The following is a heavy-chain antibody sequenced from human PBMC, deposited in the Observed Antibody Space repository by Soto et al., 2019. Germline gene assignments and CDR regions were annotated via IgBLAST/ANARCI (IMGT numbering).Heavy chain of an antibody. CDR3: ARAKGLVTVTTSWFDP. CDR1: GGSINSGDYY. V-gene: IGHV4-30-4*01. Sequence: QVRLQESGPGLVKPSQTLSLTCTVSGGSINSGDYYWSWIRQPPGKGLEWIGYIYYSGSTYYNPSPKGRVSISAETPKNQFSLKPSSVPAADTAVYYCARAKGLVTVTTSWFDPWGQGTLVTVSS. CDR2: IYYSGST. D-gene: IGHD4-17*01. J-gene: IGHJ5*02.